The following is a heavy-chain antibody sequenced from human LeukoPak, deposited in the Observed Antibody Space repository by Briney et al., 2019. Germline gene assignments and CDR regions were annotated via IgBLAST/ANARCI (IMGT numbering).Heavy chain of an antibody. Sequence: GRSLRLSCAASGFTFSSYAMHWVRQAPGKGLEWVAVISYDGSNKYYADSVKGRFTISRDNSKNTLYLQMNSLRAEDTAVYYCARSVAPYFDYWGQGTLVTVSS. CDR1: GFTFSSYA. V-gene: IGHV3-30*04. J-gene: IGHJ4*02. CDR3: ARSVAPYFDY. CDR2: ISYDGSNK. D-gene: IGHD5-12*01.